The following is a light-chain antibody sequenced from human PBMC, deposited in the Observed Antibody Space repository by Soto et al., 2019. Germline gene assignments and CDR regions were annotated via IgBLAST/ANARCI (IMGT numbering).Light chain of an antibody. Sequence: DIHLTQSPSSLSASVGDRVTITCRASQPIDIFLNWYQQKPGKAPKLLVYAASSLQSGVPSGFTGSGSGTDFTLTISSLQPEYFATYYCQQSYDTPYTFGQGTRLDIK. CDR1: QPIDIF. CDR2: AAS. CDR3: QQSYDTPYT. V-gene: IGKV1-39*01. J-gene: IGKJ2*01.